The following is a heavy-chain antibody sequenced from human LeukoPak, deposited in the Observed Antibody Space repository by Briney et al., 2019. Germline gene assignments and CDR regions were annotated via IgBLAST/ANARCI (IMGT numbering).Heavy chain of an antibody. D-gene: IGHD3-22*01. CDR2: IRSNSDGGTI. V-gene: IGHV3-15*07. J-gene: IGHJ5*02. CDR3: ATDFYDST. Sequence: PGGSLRLSCATSGFTFSNAWMNWVGQAQGKGLEWVGRIRSNSDGGTIDYAAPVKGRFTLSRDDSKTTLYLQMNSLQTEDTAVYYCATDFYDSTWGQGTLVTVSS. CDR1: GFTFSNAW.